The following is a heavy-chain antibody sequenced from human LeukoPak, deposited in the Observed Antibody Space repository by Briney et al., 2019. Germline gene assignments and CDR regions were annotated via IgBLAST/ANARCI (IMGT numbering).Heavy chain of an antibody. J-gene: IGHJ6*02. Sequence: GGSLRLSCAASGFTFSSKWMSWVRQAPGKGLEWVANIKQDGSEKYYVDSVKGRFTISRDNAKNSLYLQMNSPRAEDTAVYYCAGGYAMDVWGQGTTVTVSS. CDR2: IKQDGSEK. CDR3: AGGYAMDV. D-gene: IGHD1-26*01. CDR1: GFTFSSKW. V-gene: IGHV3-7*02.